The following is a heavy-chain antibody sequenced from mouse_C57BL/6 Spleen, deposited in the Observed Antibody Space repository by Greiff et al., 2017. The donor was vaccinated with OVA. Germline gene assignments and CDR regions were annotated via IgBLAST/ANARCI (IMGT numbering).Heavy chain of an antibody. CDR2: IYPGSGST. CDR3: ARGGYYIRDYYAMDY. V-gene: IGHV1-55*01. J-gene: IGHJ4*01. Sequence: QVQLQQPGAELVKPGASVKMSCKASGYTFTSYWITWVKQRPGQGLEWIGDIYPGSGSTNYNEKFKSKATLTVDTSSSTAYMQLSSLTSEDSAVYYCARGGYYIRDYYAMDYWGQGTSVTVSS. D-gene: IGHD2-3*01. CDR1: GYTFTSYW.